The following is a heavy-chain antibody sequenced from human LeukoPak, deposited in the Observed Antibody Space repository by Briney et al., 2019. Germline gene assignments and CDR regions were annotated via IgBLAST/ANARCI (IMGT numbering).Heavy chain of an antibody. Sequence: SETLSLTCTVSGGSISSYYWSWIRQPPGKGLEWIGYIYYSGSTNYNPSLKSRVTISVDTSKNQFSLKLSSVTAADTAVYYCARGALGSGFIFDYWGQGTLVTVSS. CDR1: GGSISSYY. CDR3: ARGALGSGFIFDY. V-gene: IGHV4-59*01. J-gene: IGHJ4*02. CDR2: IYYSGST. D-gene: IGHD6-19*01.